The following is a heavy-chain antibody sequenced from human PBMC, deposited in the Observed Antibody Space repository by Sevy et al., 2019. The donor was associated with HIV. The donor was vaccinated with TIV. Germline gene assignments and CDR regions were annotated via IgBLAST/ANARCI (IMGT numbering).Heavy chain of an antibody. CDR2: ISAYNGNT. Sequence: ASVKVSCKASGYTFTSYGISWVRQAPGQGLEWMGWISAYNGNTNYAQKLQGRVTMTTDTSPSTAYMEVRSLRSDDTAVYYCARLPLNYYDSSGYYTPLYYYYGMDVWGQGTTVTVSS. D-gene: IGHD3-22*01. J-gene: IGHJ6*02. V-gene: IGHV1-18*01. CDR3: ARLPLNYYDSSGYYTPLYYYYGMDV. CDR1: GYTFTSYG.